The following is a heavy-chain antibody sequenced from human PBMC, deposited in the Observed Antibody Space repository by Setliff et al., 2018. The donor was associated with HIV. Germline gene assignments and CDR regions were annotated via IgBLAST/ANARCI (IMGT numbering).Heavy chain of an antibody. CDR1: GYTFTNSD. CDR3: ARGHLDRDYWEDIVGNWFAP. V-gene: IGHV1-8*02. D-gene: IGHD2-21*01. Sequence: ASVKVSCKASGYTFTNSDIHWVRQAPGQGLEWMGWMNPKSDNTGYAQKFQGRVTMTSNTFIGTAYMELSGLTSDDTAVYYCARGHLDRDYWEDIVGNWFAPWGQGTLVTSP. CDR2: MNPKSDNT. J-gene: IGHJ5*02.